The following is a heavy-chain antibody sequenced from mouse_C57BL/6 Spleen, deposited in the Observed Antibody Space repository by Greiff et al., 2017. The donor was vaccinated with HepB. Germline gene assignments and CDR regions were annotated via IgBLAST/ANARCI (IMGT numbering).Heavy chain of an antibody. J-gene: IGHJ3*01. CDR1: GFSLTSYG. CDR3: ARSQKWDRPFAY. D-gene: IGHD4-1*01. V-gene: IGHV2-2*01. Sequence: QVQLQQSGPGLVQPSQSLSITCTVSGFSLTSYGVHWVRQSPGKGLEWLGVIWSGGSTDYNAAFISRLSISKDNSKSQVFFKMNSLQADETAIYYCARSQKWDRPFAYWGQGTLVTVSA. CDR2: IWSGGST.